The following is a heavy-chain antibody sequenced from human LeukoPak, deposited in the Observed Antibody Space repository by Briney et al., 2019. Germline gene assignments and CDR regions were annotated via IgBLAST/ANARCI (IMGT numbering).Heavy chain of an antibody. CDR2: IYTSGST. J-gene: IGHJ5*02. CDR1: GGSTSSGSYY. V-gene: IGHV4-61*02. CDR3: ARDRRWLQHNNWFDP. D-gene: IGHD5-24*01. Sequence: PSQTLSLTCTVSGGSTSSGSYYWSWIRQPAGKGLEWIGRIYTSGSTNYNPSLKSRVTISVDTSKNQFSLKLSSVTAADTAVYYCARDRRWLQHNNWFDPWGQGTLVTVSS.